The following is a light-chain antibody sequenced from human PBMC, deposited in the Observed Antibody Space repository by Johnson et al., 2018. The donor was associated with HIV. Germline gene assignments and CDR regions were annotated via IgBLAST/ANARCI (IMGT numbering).Light chain of an antibody. CDR1: SSDMGNYA. CDR3: GTWDSSLSAYV. V-gene: IGLV1-51*01. J-gene: IGLJ1*01. CDR2: DNN. Sequence: QSVLTQPPSVSAAPGQKVTISFSGRSSDMGNYAISWYQQLPGTVPKLRIYDNNKRPSGIPDRFYGSKSGTSANLGTTGLQTGDEADYYCGTWDSSLSAYVFGSGTKVTVL.